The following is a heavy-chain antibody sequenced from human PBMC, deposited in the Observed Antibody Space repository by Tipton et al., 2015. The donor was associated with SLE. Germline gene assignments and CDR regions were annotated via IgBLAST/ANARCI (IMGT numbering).Heavy chain of an antibody. V-gene: IGHV4-31*03. Sequence: GLVKPSETLSLTCSVSGFSVTNGDYYWTWIRQLPGKGLEWIGYISRSGSTHYNPSLQSRLSMSLDTSKNQFSLKMTSMTAADTADYFCVRDGATPYEYVWGRPPDYYMDVWGKGTTVTVSS. CDR1: GFSVTNGDYY. CDR2: ISRSGST. CDR3: VRDGATPYEYVWGRPPDYYMDV. J-gene: IGHJ6*03. D-gene: IGHD3-16*01.